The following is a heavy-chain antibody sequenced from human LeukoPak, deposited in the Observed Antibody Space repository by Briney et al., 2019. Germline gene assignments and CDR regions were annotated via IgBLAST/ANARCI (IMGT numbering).Heavy chain of an antibody. CDR3: ARHRKGSGYYLTTFDY. J-gene: IGHJ4*02. V-gene: IGHV4-34*01. D-gene: IGHD3-22*01. Sequence: SETLSLTCAVYGGSFSGYYWSWIRQPPGKGLEWIGEINHSGSTNYNPSLKSRVTISVDTSKNQFSLKLSSVTAADTAVYYCARHRKGSGYYLTTFDYWGQGTLVTVSS. CDR2: INHSGST. CDR1: GGSFSGYY.